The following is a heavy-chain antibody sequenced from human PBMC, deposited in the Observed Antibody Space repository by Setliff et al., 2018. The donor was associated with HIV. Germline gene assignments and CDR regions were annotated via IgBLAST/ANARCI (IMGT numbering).Heavy chain of an antibody. J-gene: IGHJ4*02. CDR3: AKEPKLGGIAAPFDY. Sequence: GGSLRLSCAASGFTFSSYAMSWVRQTPEKGLEWVSIITSGGSTYHADSAKGRFIISRDNSQNTLYRQMNSLRADDTAIYYCAKEPKLGGIAAPFDYWGQGTLVTVSS. V-gene: IGHV3-23*01. CDR1: GFTFSSYA. CDR2: ITSGGST. D-gene: IGHD6-6*01.